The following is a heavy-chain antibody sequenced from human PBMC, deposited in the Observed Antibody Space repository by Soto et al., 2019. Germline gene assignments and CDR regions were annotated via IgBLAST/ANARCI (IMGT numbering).Heavy chain of an antibody. CDR1: GGSISSGGYY. D-gene: IGHD4-4*01. J-gene: IGHJ6*03. CDR2: IYYSGST. CDR3: ARATYSNYVSRSWYYYYYYMDV. Sequence: QVQLQESGPGLVKPSQTLSLTCTVSGGSISSGGYYWSWIRQHPGKGLEWIGYIYYSGSTYYNPSLKSRVTISVDTSKNQFSLKLSSVTAADTAVYYCARATYSNYVSRSWYYYYYYMDVWGKGTTVTVSS. V-gene: IGHV4-31*03.